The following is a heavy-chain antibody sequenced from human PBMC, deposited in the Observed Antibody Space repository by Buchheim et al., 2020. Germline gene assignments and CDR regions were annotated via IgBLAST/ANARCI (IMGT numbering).Heavy chain of an antibody. D-gene: IGHD2-2*03. CDR1: GFTFSSYG. V-gene: IGHV3-33*01. CDR2: IWYDGSNK. CDR3: ARDAAFGYCSSTSCYGHYYYYGMDV. J-gene: IGHJ6*02. Sequence: QVQLVESGGGVVQPGRSLRLSCAASGFTFSSYGMHWVRQAPGKGLEWVAVIWYDGSNKYYADSVKGRFTISRDNSKNTLYLQMNSLRAEDTAVYDCARDAAFGYCSSTSCYGHYYYYGMDVWGQGTT.